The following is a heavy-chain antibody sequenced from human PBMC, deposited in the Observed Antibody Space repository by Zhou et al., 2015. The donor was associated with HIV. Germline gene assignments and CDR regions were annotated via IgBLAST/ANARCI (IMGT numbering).Heavy chain of an antibody. CDR1: GGTFSSYA. V-gene: IGHV1-69*01. CDR2: IIPIFGTA. CDR3: ASLMGSGSPGSYYYYGMDV. J-gene: IGHJ6*02. Sequence: QVQLVQSGAEVKKPGSSVKVSCKASGGTFSSYAISWVRQAPGQGLEWMGGIIPIFGTANYAQKFQGRVTITADESTSTAYMELSSLRSEDTAVYYCASLMGSGSPGSYYYYGMDVWGQGTTGHRLL. D-gene: IGHD3-10*01.